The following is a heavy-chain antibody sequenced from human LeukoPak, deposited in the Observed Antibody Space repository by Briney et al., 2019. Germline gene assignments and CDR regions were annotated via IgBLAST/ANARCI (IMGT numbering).Heavy chain of an antibody. V-gene: IGHV3-30*04. CDR3: ARAGPRDSVDY. D-gene: IGHD2-21*01. CDR1: GFTFSSYA. J-gene: IGHJ4*02. CDR2: ISYDGSNK. Sequence: PGRSLRLSCAASGFTFSSYAMHWVRQAPGKGLERVAVISYDGSNKYYADSVKGRFTISRDNSKNTLYLQMNSLRAEDTAVYYCARAGPRDSVDYWGQGTLVTVSS.